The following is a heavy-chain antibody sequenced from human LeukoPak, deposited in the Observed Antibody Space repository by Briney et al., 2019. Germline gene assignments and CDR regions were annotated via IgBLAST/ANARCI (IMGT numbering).Heavy chain of an antibody. D-gene: IGHD5-18*01. CDR1: GGSISSSSYY. J-gene: IGHJ4*02. CDR3: ASRGYSYGHENDY. V-gene: IGHV4-39*01. Sequence: SETLSLTCTVSGGSISSSSYYWGWIRQPPGKGLERTGSIYYSGSTYYNPSLKSRVTISVDTSKNQFSLKLSSVTAADTAVYYCASRGYSYGHENDYWGQGTLVTVSS. CDR2: IYYSGST.